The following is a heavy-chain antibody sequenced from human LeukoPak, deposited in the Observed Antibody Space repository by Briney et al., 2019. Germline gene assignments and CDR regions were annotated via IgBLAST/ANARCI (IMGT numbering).Heavy chain of an antibody. J-gene: IGHJ4*02. Sequence: ASVKVSCKASGYTFTGYYMHWVRQAPGQGLEWMGWINPNSGGTNYAQKFQGRVTMTRDTSISTAYMELSRLRSDDTAEYYCARSPPAHGSSWGIDYWGQGTLVTVSS. D-gene: IGHD6-6*01. CDR2: INPNSGGT. V-gene: IGHV1-2*02. CDR3: ARSPPAHGSSWGIDY. CDR1: GYTFTGYY.